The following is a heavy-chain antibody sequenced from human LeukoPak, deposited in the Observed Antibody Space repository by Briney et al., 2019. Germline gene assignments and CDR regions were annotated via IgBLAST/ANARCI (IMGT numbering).Heavy chain of an antibody. D-gene: IGHD3-9*01. CDR3: ARNVRYFDWLLAARGAFDI. V-gene: IGHV3-30*03. J-gene: IGHJ3*02. CDR1: GFTFSSYG. CDR2: ISYDGSNK. Sequence: PGGSLRLSCAASGFTFSSYGMHWVRQAPGKGLEWVAVISYDGSNKYYADSVKGRFTISRDNSKNTLYLQMNSLRAADTAVYYCARNVRYFDWLLAARGAFDIWGQGTMVTVSS.